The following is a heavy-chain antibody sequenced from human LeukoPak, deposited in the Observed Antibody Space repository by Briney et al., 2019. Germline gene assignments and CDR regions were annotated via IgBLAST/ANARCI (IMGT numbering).Heavy chain of an antibody. D-gene: IGHD3-10*01. CDR1: GFSFSGYF. Sequence: PGGSLRLSCAASGFSFSGYFMTWVRRAPGKGLEWVSAISGSGGSTYYADSVKGRFTISRDNSKNTLYLQMNSLRAEDTAVYYCAKVAHYYGSGSYYEYYFDYWGQGTLVTVSS. V-gene: IGHV3-23*01. J-gene: IGHJ4*02. CDR3: AKVAHYYGSGSYYEYYFDY. CDR2: ISGSGGST.